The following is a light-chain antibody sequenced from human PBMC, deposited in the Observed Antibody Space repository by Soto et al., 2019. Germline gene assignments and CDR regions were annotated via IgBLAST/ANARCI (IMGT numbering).Light chain of an antibody. Sequence: DIQLTQSPSFLSASVGDRVTITCRASQGISSNLAWYQQKPGKAPKLLIYAASTLQSGVPSRFSGSGSGTEFTLTISSLQSEYFATYYCQHLNSYSTFGQGTRLEIK. CDR3: QHLNSYST. V-gene: IGKV1-9*01. CDR2: AAS. CDR1: QGISSN. J-gene: IGKJ5*01.